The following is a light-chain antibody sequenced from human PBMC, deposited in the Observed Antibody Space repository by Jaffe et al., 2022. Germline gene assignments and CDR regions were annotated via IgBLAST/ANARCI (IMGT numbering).Light chain of an antibody. Sequence: SSELIQDPPVSVALGQRVRITCQGDSLRNFYASWYQQKPGQAPMLVIFGNNNRPSGIADRFSGSRSGNTASLSITGAQAEDEADYYCQSRDTDSDQVVFGGGTKLTVL. CDR1: SLRNFY. CDR2: GNN. J-gene: IGLJ2*01. V-gene: IGLV3-19*01. CDR3: QSRDTDSDQVV.